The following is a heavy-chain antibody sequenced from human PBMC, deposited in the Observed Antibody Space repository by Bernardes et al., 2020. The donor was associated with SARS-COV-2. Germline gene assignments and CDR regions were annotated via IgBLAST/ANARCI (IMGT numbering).Heavy chain of an antibody. CDR2: IYPGDSDT. V-gene: IGHV5-51*01. D-gene: IGHD6-13*01. CDR3: ARRTSIAAAGTRYFDL. J-gene: IGHJ2*01. Sequence: GESLKISCKGSGYSFTSYWIGWVRQMPGKGLEWMGIIYPGDSDTRYSPSFQGQVTISADKSISTAYLQWSSLKASDTAMYYCARRTSIAAAGTRYFDLWGRGTLVTVSS. CDR1: GYSFTSYW.